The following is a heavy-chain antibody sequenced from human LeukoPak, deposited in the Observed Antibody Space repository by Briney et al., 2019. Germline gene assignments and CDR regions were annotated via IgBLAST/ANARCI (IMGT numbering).Heavy chain of an antibody. J-gene: IGHJ4*02. D-gene: IGHD3-22*01. CDR1: GGSFSGYY. Sequence: SETLSLTCAVYGGSFSGYYWSWIRQPPGKGLEWIGEINHSGSTNYNPSLKSRVTISVDTSKNQFSLKLSSVTAADTAVYYCARGSRFGYYYDSSGYYWTPLPYFDYWSQGTLVTVSS. CDR3: ARGSRFGYYYDSSGYYWTPLPYFDY. V-gene: IGHV4-34*01. CDR2: INHSGST.